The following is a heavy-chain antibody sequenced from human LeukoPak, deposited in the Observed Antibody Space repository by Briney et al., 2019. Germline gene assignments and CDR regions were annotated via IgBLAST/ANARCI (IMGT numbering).Heavy chain of an antibody. CDR2: ISGSGGNT. J-gene: IGHJ6*03. Sequence: GGSLRLSCAASGFIFSDHYMDWVRQAPGKGLEWVSVISGSGGNTYYADSVKGRFTISRDNSKNTLYLQMNSLRAEDTAVYYCATLYSMDVWGKGTTVTVSS. CDR1: GFIFSDHY. CDR3: ATLYSMDV. V-gene: IGHV3-23*01.